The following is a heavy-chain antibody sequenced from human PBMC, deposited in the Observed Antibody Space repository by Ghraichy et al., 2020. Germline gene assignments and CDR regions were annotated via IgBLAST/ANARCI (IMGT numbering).Heavy chain of an antibody. D-gene: IGHD1-7*01. Sequence: SETLSLTCAVYGGSFSGYYWSWIRQPPGKGLEWIGEINHSGSTNYNPSLKSRVTISVDTSKNQFSLKLSSVTAVDTAVYYCARGITGTLRYYFDYWGQGTLVTVSS. CDR2: INHSGST. CDR3: ARGITGTLRYYFDY. CDR1: GGSFSGYY. V-gene: IGHV4-34*01. J-gene: IGHJ4*02.